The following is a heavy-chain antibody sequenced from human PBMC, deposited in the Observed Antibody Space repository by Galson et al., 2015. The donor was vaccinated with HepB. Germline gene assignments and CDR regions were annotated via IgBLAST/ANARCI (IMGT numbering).Heavy chain of an antibody. Sequence: QVQLQESGPGLVKPSETLSLTCTVSGGSISSYYWSWIRQPPGKGLEWIGYIYYSGSTNYNPSLKSRVTISVDTSKNQFSLKLSSVTAADTAVYYCARRPTPHYYDSSGYSHWYFDLWGRGTLVTVSS. D-gene: IGHD3-22*01. V-gene: IGHV4-59*08. CDR2: IYYSGST. J-gene: IGHJ2*01. CDR1: GGSISSYY. CDR3: ARRPTPHYYDSSGYSHWYFDL.